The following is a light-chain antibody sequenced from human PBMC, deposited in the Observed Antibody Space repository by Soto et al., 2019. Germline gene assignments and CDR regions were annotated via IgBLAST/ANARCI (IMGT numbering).Light chain of an antibody. V-gene: IGKV1-39*01. CDR1: QSISSY. Sequence: DIHMTQSPSSLSASIGDRGTITSRASQSISSYLNWYQQQPGKAPKLLIYAASYLEGGVPSRFSGSGSGTDFTLTISSLQPEDFATYYCLQSDSTPWTFGQGTKVDIK. CDR2: AAS. J-gene: IGKJ1*01. CDR3: LQSDSTPWT.